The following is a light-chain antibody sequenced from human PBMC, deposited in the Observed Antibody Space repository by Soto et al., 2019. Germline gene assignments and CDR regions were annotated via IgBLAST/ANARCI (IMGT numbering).Light chain of an antibody. V-gene: IGLV1-40*01. CDR3: QSYDSSLSGRYV. J-gene: IGLJ1*01. CDR2: GNS. Sequence: QSVLTQPPSVSGAPGQRVTISCTGSSSNIGAGYDVHWYQQLPGTAPKLLIYGNSNRPSGVPDRFSGSKPGTSASLAITGLQAEDEADYYCQSYDSSLSGRYVFGTGTKVTVL. CDR1: SSNIGAGYD.